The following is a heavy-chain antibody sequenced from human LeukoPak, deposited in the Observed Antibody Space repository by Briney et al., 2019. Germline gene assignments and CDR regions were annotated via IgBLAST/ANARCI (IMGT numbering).Heavy chain of an antibody. Sequence: SGTLSLTCAVSGASISSGGWWTWVRQPPGKGLEWIGEIYHAGSTNYDPSLKSRVTISVDKSKNQFSLNLSSVTAADTAVHYCASRPQWPVWGQGILVTVSS. CDR3: ASRPQWPV. CDR1: GASISSGGW. CDR2: IYHAGST. D-gene: IGHD6-19*01. J-gene: IGHJ4*02. V-gene: IGHV4-4*02.